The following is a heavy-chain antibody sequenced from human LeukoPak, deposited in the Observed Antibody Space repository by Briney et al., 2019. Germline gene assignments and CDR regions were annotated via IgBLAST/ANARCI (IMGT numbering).Heavy chain of an antibody. CDR1: GYTFTSYD. CDR2: MNPNSGNI. J-gene: IGHJ6*03. D-gene: IGHD6-6*01. Sequence: ASVKVSCKASGYTFTSYDINWVRQATGQGLEWMGWMNPNSGNIGYAQKFQGRVTMTRNTSISTAYMELSSLRSEDTAVYYCARGPKLRYYYYYMDVWGKGTTVTVSS. V-gene: IGHV1-8*01. CDR3: ARGPKLRYYYYYMDV.